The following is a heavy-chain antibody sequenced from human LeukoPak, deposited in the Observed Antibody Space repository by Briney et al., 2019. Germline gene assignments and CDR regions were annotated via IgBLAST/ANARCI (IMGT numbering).Heavy chain of an antibody. J-gene: IGHJ4*02. D-gene: IGHD5-18*01. CDR2: IYYSGST. Sequence: SETLSLTCTVSAASISSSSYYWGWIRQPPGKGLEWIGSIYYSGSTYCNPFLKSRVTISVDTSKSQFSLKLSSVTAADTAVYYCARAASVDTAMVYFDYWGQGTLVTVSS. V-gene: IGHV4-39*07. CDR3: ARAASVDTAMVYFDY. CDR1: AASISSSSYY.